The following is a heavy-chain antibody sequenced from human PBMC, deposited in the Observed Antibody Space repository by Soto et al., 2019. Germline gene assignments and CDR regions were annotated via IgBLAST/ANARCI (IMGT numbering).Heavy chain of an antibody. CDR1: GFIFANYA. J-gene: IGHJ5*02. Sequence: EVQLLESGGDLVQPGGSLRLSCAASGFIFANYAMSWVRQAPGKGLEWVSVISTSGGTTLYADTVKGRFTISRDNPKNPLELKMDSLRAGDTGVYYCARDLGSWYGRFDPWGQGTLVTVAS. CDR3: ARDLGSWYGRFDP. CDR2: ISTSGGTT. V-gene: IGHV3-23*01. D-gene: IGHD6-13*01.